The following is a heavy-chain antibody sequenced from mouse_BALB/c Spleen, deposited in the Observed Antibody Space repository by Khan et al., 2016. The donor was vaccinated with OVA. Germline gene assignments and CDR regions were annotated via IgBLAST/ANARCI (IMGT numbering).Heavy chain of an antibody. CDR2: IYPGTGST. CDR1: GYIFTSYW. D-gene: IGHD2-10*02. J-gene: IGHJ4*01. V-gene: IGHV1S132*01. Sequence: QVQLQQSGTELVRPGASVKLSCKTSGYIFTSYWIHWVKQRSGQGLEWIARIYPGTGSTYYNETFKDKVTLTAAKSYSTAYMQLSSLKSEASAVYFCGRGKFGKYWGAMDYWGQGTSVTVSS. CDR3: GRGKFGKYWGAMDY.